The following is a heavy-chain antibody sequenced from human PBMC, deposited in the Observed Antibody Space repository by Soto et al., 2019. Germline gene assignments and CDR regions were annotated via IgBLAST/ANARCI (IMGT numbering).Heavy chain of an antibody. Sequence: SETLSLTCTVSGGSISSGGYYWSWIRQPPGKGLEWIGYIYYSGSTNYNPSLKCRVTISVDTSKNQFSLKLSSVTAADTAVYYCARDSPHLYGQYYFDYWGQGTLVTVSS. J-gene: IGHJ4*02. V-gene: IGHV4-61*08. D-gene: IGHD2-2*02. CDR2: IYYSGST. CDR1: GGSISSGGYY. CDR3: ARDSPHLYGQYYFDY.